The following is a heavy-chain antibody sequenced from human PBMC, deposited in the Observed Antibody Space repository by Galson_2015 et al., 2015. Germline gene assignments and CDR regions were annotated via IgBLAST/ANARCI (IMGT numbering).Heavy chain of an antibody. CDR1: GYTFTRCY. CDR3: AILRITRMEGVTSDVDV. Sequence: SVKISCKASGYTFTRCYLHWVRQAPGQGLEWMGVIFPGGVGTTCAQKFQGRISMTRDTSTSTVYMELSSLRSEDTAVYYCAILRITRMEGVTSDVDVWGQGTTVTVSS. J-gene: IGHJ6*02. V-gene: IGHV1-46*01. D-gene: IGHD3-22*01. CDR2: IFPGGVGT.